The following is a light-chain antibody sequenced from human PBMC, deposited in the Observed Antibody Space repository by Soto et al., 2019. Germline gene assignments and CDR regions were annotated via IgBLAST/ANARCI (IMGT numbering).Light chain of an antibody. Sequence: QSALTQPPSASGSPGQSVTISCTGTTSDVGAYNFVSWYQQLPGKAPKLMIYHVTKRPSGVPDRFSGSKSGNTASLTVSGLQAEDEADYYCSSYAGSTAIYVFGTGTKVTV. CDR1: TSDVGAYNF. J-gene: IGLJ1*01. CDR3: SSYAGSTAIYV. V-gene: IGLV2-8*01. CDR2: HVT.